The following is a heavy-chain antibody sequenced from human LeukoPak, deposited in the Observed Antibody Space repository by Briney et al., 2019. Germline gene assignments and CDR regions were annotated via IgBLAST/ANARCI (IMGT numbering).Heavy chain of an antibody. V-gene: IGHV1-18*01. D-gene: IGHD6-19*01. Sequence: ASVKVSCKASGYTFTSYGISWVRQAPGQGLEWMGWISAYNGNTNYAQKLQGRVTMTTDTSTSTAYMELRSLRSDGTAVYYCARIYVDSPGIAVAGTREHFDYWGQGTLVTVSS. CDR2: ISAYNGNT. CDR3: ARIYVDSPGIAVAGTREHFDY. CDR1: GYTFTSYG. J-gene: IGHJ4*02.